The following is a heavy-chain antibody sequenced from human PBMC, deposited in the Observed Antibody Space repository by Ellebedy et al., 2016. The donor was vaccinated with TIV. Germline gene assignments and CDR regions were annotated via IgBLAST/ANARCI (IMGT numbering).Heavy chain of an antibody. D-gene: IGHD4-11*01. V-gene: IGHV3-23*01. CDR2: ISGNSGDT. J-gene: IGHJ4*02. CDR1: GFTFSNHA. CDR3: AKDRLGGNQTTVIIDH. Sequence: GESLKISCAASGFTFSNHAMSWVRQAPGKGLQWVSSISGNSGDTYYTDSVKGRFIISRDNSKNMLYLQMRSLRVEDTAVYYCAKDRLGGNQTTVIIDHWGQGSLVSVSS.